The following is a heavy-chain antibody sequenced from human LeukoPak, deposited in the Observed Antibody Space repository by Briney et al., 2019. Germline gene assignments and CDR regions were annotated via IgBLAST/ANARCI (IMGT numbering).Heavy chain of an antibody. CDR3: ARDFGSSFDY. CDR2: INAGNGNT. J-gene: IGHJ4*02. D-gene: IGHD6-6*01. CDR1: GYIFTTYP. Sequence: ASVKVSCKASGYIFTTYPIHWVRQAPGQRLEWMGWINAGNGNTKYSQKFQGRVTVTRDTSANTAYMELSSLRSEDTAVYYCARDFGSSFDYWGQGTLVTVSS. V-gene: IGHV1-3*01.